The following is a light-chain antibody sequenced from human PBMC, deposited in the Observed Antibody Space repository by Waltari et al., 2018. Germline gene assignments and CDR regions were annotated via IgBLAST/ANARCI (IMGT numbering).Light chain of an antibody. CDR3: QQYCTTPLT. J-gene: IGKJ4*01. V-gene: IGKV4-1*01. CDR2: WAS. Sequence: DIVMTQSRDSLAVSLGERASINGKSSQSVLFSLNNKNYLVWSHQKPGQPPKLLIYWASTRESGVPDRFSGSESGTDFNLTISSLQAEDVAVYYCQQYCTTPLTFGGGTKVEIK. CDR1: QSVLFSLNNKNY.